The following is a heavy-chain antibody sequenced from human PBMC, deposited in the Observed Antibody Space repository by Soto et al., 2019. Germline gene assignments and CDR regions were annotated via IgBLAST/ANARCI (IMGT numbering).Heavy chain of an antibody. V-gene: IGHV4-31*03. CDR3: ARDPRFYDILTGYYTGAFDI. Sequence: QVQLQESGPGLVKPSQTLSLTCTVSGGSISSGGYYWSWIRQHPGKGLEWIGYIYYSGSTYYNPSLKSRVTISVDTSKNQFSLKLSFVTAADTAVYYCARDPRFYDILTGYYTGAFDIWGQGTMVTVSS. J-gene: IGHJ3*02. CDR1: GGSISSGGYY. CDR2: IYYSGST. D-gene: IGHD3-9*01.